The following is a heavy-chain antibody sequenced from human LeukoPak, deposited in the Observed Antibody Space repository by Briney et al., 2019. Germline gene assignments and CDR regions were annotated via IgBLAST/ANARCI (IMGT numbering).Heavy chain of an antibody. V-gene: IGHV1-69*13. Sequence: ASVKVSCKASGGTFSSYAISWVRQAPGQGLEWMGGITPIFGTANYAQKFQGRVTITADESTSTAYMELSSLRSEDTAVYYCASGYYYDSSGYRTKYYFDYWGQGTLVTVSS. J-gene: IGHJ4*02. D-gene: IGHD3-22*01. CDR1: GGTFSSYA. CDR3: ASGYYYDSSGYRTKYYFDY. CDR2: ITPIFGTA.